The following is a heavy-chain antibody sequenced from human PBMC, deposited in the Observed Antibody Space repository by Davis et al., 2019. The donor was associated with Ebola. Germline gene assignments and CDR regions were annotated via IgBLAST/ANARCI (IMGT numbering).Heavy chain of an antibody. CDR2: ISSSGSTI. J-gene: IGHJ4*02. CDR3: ARDLRYSNFGY. Sequence: PGGSLRLSCAASGFTFSSYEMNWVRQAPGKGLEWVSYISSSGSTIYYADSVKGRFTISRDNAKNSLYLQMNSLRAEDTAVYYCARDLRYSNFGYWGQGTLVTVSS. V-gene: IGHV3-48*03. D-gene: IGHD4-11*01. CDR1: GFTFSSYE.